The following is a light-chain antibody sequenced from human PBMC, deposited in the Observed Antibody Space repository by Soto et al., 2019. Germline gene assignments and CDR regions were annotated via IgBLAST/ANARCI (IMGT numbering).Light chain of an antibody. V-gene: IGLV1-51*01. CDR3: GTWDNSLSTVV. Sequence: QSVLTQPPSVSAAPGQRVSISCSGSSSNIGNNYVSWYQQLPKTAPKLLIYDNNKRPSGIPDRFSGSKSGTSATLGITGLQTGDEADYYCGTWDNSLSTVVFGGGTQLTVL. CDR2: DNN. J-gene: IGLJ2*01. CDR1: SSNIGNNY.